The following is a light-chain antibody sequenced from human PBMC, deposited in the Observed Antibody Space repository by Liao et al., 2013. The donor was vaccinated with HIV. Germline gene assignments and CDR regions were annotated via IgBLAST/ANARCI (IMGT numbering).Light chain of an antibody. J-gene: IGLJ3*02. CDR1: KLRQKF. Sequence: SFELTQPPSVSVSPGQTASVSCSGEKLRQKFVNWYQQKAGQSPVLVIFQDNQRPSGIPERFSASNSGNTATLIISGTQALDEADYYCQAWDSATVVFGGGTKVTVL. CDR3: QAWDSATVV. CDR2: QDN. V-gene: IGLV3-1*01.